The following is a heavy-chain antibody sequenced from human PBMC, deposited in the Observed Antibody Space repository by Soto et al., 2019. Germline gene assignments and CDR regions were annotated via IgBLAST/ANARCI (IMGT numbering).Heavy chain of an antibody. CDR1: YDSISRYF. Sequence: SETLSLTCTVSYDSISRYFWSWVRQIPGKGLEWIGKIYFGGSTNYNPSLKSRITISVDTSKNQFSLKLSSVTAADTAVYYCARTYYDILTGSWFDPWGQGTLVTVSS. V-gene: IGHV4-59*08. CDR2: IYFGGST. D-gene: IGHD3-9*01. J-gene: IGHJ5*02. CDR3: ARTYYDILTGSWFDP.